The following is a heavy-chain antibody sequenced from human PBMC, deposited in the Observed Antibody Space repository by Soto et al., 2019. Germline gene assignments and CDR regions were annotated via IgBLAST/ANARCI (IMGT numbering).Heavy chain of an antibody. V-gene: IGHV3-30-3*01. CDR3: ARDSHPSSGYSYYFDY. CDR2: ISYDGSNK. D-gene: IGHD3-22*01. J-gene: IGHJ4*02. CDR1: GFTFSSYA. Sequence: QVQLVESGGGVVQPGRSLRLSCATSGFTFSSYAMHWVRQAPGKGLEWVAVISYDGSNKYYADSVKGRFTISRDNSKNTLYLQMNSLRAEDTAVYYCARDSHPSSGYSYYFDYWGQGTLVTVSS.